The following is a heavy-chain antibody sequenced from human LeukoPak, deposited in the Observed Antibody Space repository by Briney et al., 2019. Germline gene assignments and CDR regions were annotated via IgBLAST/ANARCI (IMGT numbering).Heavy chain of an antibody. V-gene: IGHV3-30*03. CDR1: GFTFSSYG. D-gene: IGHD3-22*01. Sequence: GGSLRLSCAASGFTFSSYGMHWVRQAPGKGLEWVAVISYDGSNKYYADSVKGRFTISRDNSKNTLYLQMNSLRAEDTAVYYCARDHKRAYYYDSSGYYFDYWGQGTLVTVSS. CDR2: ISYDGSNK. J-gene: IGHJ4*02. CDR3: ARDHKRAYYYDSSGYYFDY.